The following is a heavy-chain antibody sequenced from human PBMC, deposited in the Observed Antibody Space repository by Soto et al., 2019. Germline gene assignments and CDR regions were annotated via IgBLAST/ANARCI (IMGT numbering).Heavy chain of an antibody. CDR2: ISAYNGNT. V-gene: IGHV1-18*01. D-gene: IGHD3-3*01. Sequence: ASVKVSCKASGYTFTSYGISSLRQAPGQGLEWMGWISAYNGNTNYAQKLQGRVTMTTDTSTSTAYMELRSLRSDDTAVYYCARDRGPIGFLEWLLSGDAFDIWGQGTIVTVSS. CDR1: GYTFTSYG. CDR3: ARDRGPIGFLEWLLSGDAFDI. J-gene: IGHJ3*02.